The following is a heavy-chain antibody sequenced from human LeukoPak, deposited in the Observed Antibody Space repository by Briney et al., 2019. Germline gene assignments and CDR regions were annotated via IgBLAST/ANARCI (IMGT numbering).Heavy chain of an antibody. J-gene: IGHJ6*04. CDR3: TLGAPYYYYGMDV. CDR1: GGTFSSYA. V-gene: IGHV1-69*06. CDR2: IIPIFGTA. Sequence: SVKVSCKASGGTFSSYAISWVRQAPGQGLEWMGGIIPIFGTANYAQKFQGRVTITADKSTSTAYMELSSLRSEDTAVYYCTLGAPYYYYGMDVWGKGTTVTVFS. D-gene: IGHD3-16*01.